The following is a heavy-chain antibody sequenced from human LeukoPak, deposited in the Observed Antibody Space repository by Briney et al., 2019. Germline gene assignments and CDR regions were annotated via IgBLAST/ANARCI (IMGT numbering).Heavy chain of an antibody. J-gene: IGHJ6*04. CDR3: AREAVTTRMDV. Sequence: SETLSLTCTVSGGSISSSSHYWGWIRQPPGKGLEWIGSMYYRGSTYHNPSLKSRVTISVDTSKNQFSLKLSSVTAADTAVYYCAREAVTTRMDVWGKGTTVTVSS. CDR2: MYYRGST. V-gene: IGHV4-39*07. D-gene: IGHD4-11*01. CDR1: GGSISSSSHY.